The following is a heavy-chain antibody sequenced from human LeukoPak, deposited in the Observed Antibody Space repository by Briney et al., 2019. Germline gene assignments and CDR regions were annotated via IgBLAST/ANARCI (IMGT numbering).Heavy chain of an antibody. V-gene: IGHV3-30*02. Sequence: PGGSLRLSCAASGFTFSSYGMHWVRQAPGKGLEWVAFIRYDGSNKYYADSVKGRFTISRDNSKNTLYLQMNSLRAEDTAVYYCAMGDIVVEVARYWGQGTLVTVSS. D-gene: IGHD2-15*01. CDR3: AMGDIVVEVARY. J-gene: IGHJ4*02. CDR1: GFTFSSYG. CDR2: IRYDGSNK.